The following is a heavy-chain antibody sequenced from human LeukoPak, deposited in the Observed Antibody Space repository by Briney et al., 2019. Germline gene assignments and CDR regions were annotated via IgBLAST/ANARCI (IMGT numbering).Heavy chain of an antibody. CDR2: INHSGST. CDR3: ARGTIRNWSYYYYYMDV. CDR1: GFTFSSYA. V-gene: IGHV4-34*01. J-gene: IGHJ6*03. D-gene: IGHD1-1*01. Sequence: PGGSLRLSCAASGFTFSSYAMSWVRQAPGKGLEWIGEINHSGSTNYNPSLKSRVTISVDTSKNQFSLKLSSVTAADTAVYYCARGTIRNWSYYYYYMDVWGKGTTVTISS.